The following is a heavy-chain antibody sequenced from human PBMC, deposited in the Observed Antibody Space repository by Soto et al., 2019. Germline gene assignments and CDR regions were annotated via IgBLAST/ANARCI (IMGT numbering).Heavy chain of an antibody. CDR2: IYPGDSDT. CDR3: AIRKTNCSGGSCYNWFDP. V-gene: IGHV5-51*01. D-gene: IGHD2-15*01. CDR1: GYSFPSYW. J-gene: IGHJ5*02. Sequence: PGECLKISCKGSGYSFPSYWIDWVRQMPGKGLEWMGIIYPGDSDTRYSPSFQGQVTISADKSISTAYLQWSSLKASDTAMYYCAIRKTNCSGGSCYNWFDPWGQVTLVNVSS.